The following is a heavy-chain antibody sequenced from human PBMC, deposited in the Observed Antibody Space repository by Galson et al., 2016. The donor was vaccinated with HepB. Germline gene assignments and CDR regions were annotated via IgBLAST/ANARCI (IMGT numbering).Heavy chain of an antibody. CDR2: VSHGGTT. V-gene: IGHV4-4*02. D-gene: IGHD6-6*01. Sequence: SETLSLTCAVSGDSINTNNWWSWVRQSPEKRLEWIGEVSHGGTTNYNPSLSSRATLSVDTSKNEFSLRLTSVTAADTAVDYCAKDARSARLRYFDPWGQGILVIVSS. J-gene: IGHJ5*02. CDR3: AKDARSARLRYFDP. CDR1: GDSINTNNW.